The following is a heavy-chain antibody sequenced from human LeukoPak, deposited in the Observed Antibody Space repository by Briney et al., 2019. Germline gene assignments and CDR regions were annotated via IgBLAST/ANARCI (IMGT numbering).Heavy chain of an antibody. CDR3: AKDYYALRDTPWFDT. Sequence: GGSLRLSCAASGFTFSSYAMSWVRQAPGKGLEWVSAISGSGGSTYYADSVKGRFTISRDNSKNTLYLQMNSLRAEDTAVYYCAKDYYALRDTPWFDTWGQGTMVTVSS. CDR2: ISGSGGST. CDR1: GFTFSSYA. D-gene: IGHD3-22*01. J-gene: IGHJ3*02. V-gene: IGHV3-23*01.